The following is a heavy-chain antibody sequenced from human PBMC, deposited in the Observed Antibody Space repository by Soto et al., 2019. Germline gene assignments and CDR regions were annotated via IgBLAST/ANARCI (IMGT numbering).Heavy chain of an antibody. J-gene: IGHJ6*02. V-gene: IGHV3-23*01. Sequence: LRLSCAASGFSFDDYSMTWVRQAAGKGLEWVSAISGSDNSTYYADSVKGRFTISRDNSKNTLYLQMSSLRADDTAVYYCAPMGVWGQGTTVTASS. CDR3: APMGV. CDR1: GFSFDDYS. CDR2: ISGSDNST.